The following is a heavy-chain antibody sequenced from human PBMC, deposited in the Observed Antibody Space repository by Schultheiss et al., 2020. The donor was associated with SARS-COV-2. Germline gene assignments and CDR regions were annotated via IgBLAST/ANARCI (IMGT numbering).Heavy chain of an antibody. D-gene: IGHD6-19*01. CDR2: ISGSGGST. Sequence: GESLKISCAASGFTFSSYAMSWVRQAPGKGLEWVSAISGSGGSTYYADSVRGRFTISRDNSKNTLFLQLNSLRVEDTAVYYCAKSLSSGGYFDYWGQGTLVTVSS. CDR1: GFTFSSYA. V-gene: IGHV3-23*01. J-gene: IGHJ4*02. CDR3: AKSLSSGGYFDY.